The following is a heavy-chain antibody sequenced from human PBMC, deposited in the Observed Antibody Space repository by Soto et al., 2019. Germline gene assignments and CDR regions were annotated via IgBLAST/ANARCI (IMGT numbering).Heavy chain of an antibody. CDR1: GGSISSSSYY. CDR3: ARLEGLATISYYFDC. D-gene: IGHD3-9*01. V-gene: IGHV4-39*01. CDR2: TYYSGST. J-gene: IGHJ4*02. Sequence: QLQLQESGPGLVKPSEALSLTCSVSGGSISSSSYYWGWIRQPPGKGLEWIGSTYYSGSTYYNPSLKCRVTIYIDKSQNQFSREPSSLTAADTAVYYCARLEGLATISYYFDCWGQGTLVTVSS.